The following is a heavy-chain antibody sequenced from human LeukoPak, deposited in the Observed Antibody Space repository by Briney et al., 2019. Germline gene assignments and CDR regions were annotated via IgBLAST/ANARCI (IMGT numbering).Heavy chain of an antibody. V-gene: IGHV4-61*02. CDR1: GDSISSGSYY. D-gene: IGHD1-1*01. J-gene: IGHJ4*02. CDR2: IYINGGT. CDR3: ARDGNDYGDY. Sequence: PSQTLSLTCTVSGDSISSGSYYWSWIRQPVGKGLEWIGRIYINGGTNYNPSLKSRVTISVDTSRNQFSLKLSSVTAADTAVYYCARDGNDYGDYWGQGTLVTVSS.